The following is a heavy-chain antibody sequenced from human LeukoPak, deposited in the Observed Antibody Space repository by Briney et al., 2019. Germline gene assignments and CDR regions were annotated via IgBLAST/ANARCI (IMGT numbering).Heavy chain of an antibody. Sequence: SQTLSLTCAVSGGSISSGGYSWSWIRQPPGKGLEWIGYIYHSGSTYYNPSLKSRVTISVDRSKNQFSLKLSSVTAADTAVYYCARGSSALDFDYRGQGTLVTVSS. CDR2: IYHSGST. J-gene: IGHJ4*02. V-gene: IGHV4-30-2*01. CDR3: ARGSSALDFDY. D-gene: IGHD1-1*01. CDR1: GGSISSGGYS.